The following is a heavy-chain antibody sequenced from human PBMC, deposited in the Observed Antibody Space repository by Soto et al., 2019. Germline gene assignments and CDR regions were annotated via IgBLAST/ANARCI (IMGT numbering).Heavy chain of an antibody. J-gene: IGHJ3*02. D-gene: IGHD2-15*01. CDR2: ISPYNGNI. V-gene: IGHV1-18*04. Sequence: VKVSCKASGYNFSSYGITWVRQAPGQGLEWMGWISPYNGNINYAQKVQDRVTMTTDTSTSTAYMELGGLRSDDTAFYYCARFRYCNGGSCYSPLNDAFEIWGQGTKVTVS. CDR3: ARFRYCNGGSCYSPLNDAFEI. CDR1: GYNFSSYG.